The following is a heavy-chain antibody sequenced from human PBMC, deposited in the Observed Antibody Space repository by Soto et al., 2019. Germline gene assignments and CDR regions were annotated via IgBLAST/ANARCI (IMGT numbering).Heavy chain of an antibody. D-gene: IGHD2-15*01. CDR3: ARSKRSGGSPAYYFDY. CDR1: GYTFTSYA. J-gene: IGHJ4*02. V-gene: IGHV1-3*01. Sequence: ASVKVSCKASGYTFTSYAMHWVRQAPGQRLEWMGWINAGNGNTKYSQKFQGRVTITRDTSASTAYMELSSLRSEDTAVYYCARSKRSGGSPAYYFDYWGQGTLVTVSS. CDR2: INAGNGNT.